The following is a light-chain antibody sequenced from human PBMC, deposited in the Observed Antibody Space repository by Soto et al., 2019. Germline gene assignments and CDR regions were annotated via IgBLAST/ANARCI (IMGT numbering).Light chain of an antibody. Sequence: QSVLTQPPSVSAAPGQKVTISCSGRSSKIGKYDVSWYQQFPGAAPKLLIYESNRRPSGIPDRFSGSRSGASATLGVTGLQTGDEADYYCGTWDSSLNAGVFGGGTKLTVL. CDR1: SSKIGKYD. CDR3: GTWDSSLNAGV. J-gene: IGLJ2*01. V-gene: IGLV1-51*02. CDR2: ESN.